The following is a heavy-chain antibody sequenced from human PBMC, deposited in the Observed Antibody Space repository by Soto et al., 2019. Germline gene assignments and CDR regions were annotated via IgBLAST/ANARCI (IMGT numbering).Heavy chain of an antibody. J-gene: IGHJ4*02. CDR3: ARGTQTTVTTRLFDC. D-gene: IGHD4-17*01. CDR2: INSDGTTI. Sequence: GGSLRLSCAASGFTFSSRLMHWVRQAPGKGLVWVSRINSDGTTITYADSVKGRFTISRDNAKNTLYLQMNSLRAEDTAVYYCARGTQTTVTTRLFDCWGQGTLVTVSS. V-gene: IGHV3-74*01. CDR1: GFTFSSRL.